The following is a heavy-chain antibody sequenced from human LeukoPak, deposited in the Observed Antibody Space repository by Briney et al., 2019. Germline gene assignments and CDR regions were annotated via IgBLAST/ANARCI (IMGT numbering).Heavy chain of an antibody. Sequence: GGSLRLSCAASGFTFSSYNMNWVRQAPGKGLEWVSSISRSRSHISYADSLKGRFTMSSDNARNSLYLQMIGLRADDTAVYYCARGLGYCSGGTCHHYFDYWGQGTLVTVSS. V-gene: IGHV3-21*04. CDR2: ISRSRSHI. CDR3: ARGLGYCSGGTCHHYFDY. D-gene: IGHD2-15*01. J-gene: IGHJ4*02. CDR1: GFTFSSYN.